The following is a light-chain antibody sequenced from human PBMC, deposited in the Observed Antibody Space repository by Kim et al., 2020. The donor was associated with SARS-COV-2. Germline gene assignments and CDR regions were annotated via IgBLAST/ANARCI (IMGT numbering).Light chain of an antibody. V-gene: IGLV3-1*01. CDR1: KLGDKY. CDR3: QAWDSSTVV. J-gene: IGLJ2*01. Sequence: VSPGQTASLTCSGDKLGDKYACWYQQKPGQSPVLVIFQDSKRPSGIPERFSGSNSGNTATLTISGTQAMDEADYYCQAWDSSTVVFGGGTQLTVL. CDR2: QDS.